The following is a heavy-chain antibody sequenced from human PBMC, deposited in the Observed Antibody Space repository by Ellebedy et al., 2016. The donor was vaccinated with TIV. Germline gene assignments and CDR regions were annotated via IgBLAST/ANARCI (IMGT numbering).Heavy chain of an antibody. Sequence: GESLKISCTASGFTFGDYAMSWVRQAPGKGLEWVGFIRSKAYGGTTEYAASVKGRFTISRDDCKSIAYLQMNSLKTEDTAVYYCTRVGEGYYPYYYYGMDVWGQGTTVTVSS. CDR2: IRSKAYGGTT. V-gene: IGHV3-49*04. CDR1: GFTFGDYA. D-gene: IGHD3-16*01. J-gene: IGHJ6*02. CDR3: TRVGEGYYPYYYYGMDV.